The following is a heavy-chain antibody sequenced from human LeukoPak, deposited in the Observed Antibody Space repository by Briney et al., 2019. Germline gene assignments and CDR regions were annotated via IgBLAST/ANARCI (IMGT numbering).Heavy chain of an antibody. V-gene: IGHV3-7*03. CDR3: VRGHLWLEN. J-gene: IGHJ4*02. D-gene: IGHD3-3*02. CDR1: GFTFSSYG. Sequence: GGSLRLSCAASGFTFSSYGMHWVRQAPGEGLEWVATINQDGGEKYYVDSVKGRFIISRDNAKNSVYLQMDSLRAEETAVYSCVRGHLWLENWGQGTLVTVSS. CDR2: INQDGGEK.